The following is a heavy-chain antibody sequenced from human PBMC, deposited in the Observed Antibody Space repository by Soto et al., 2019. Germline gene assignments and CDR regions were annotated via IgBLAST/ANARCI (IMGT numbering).Heavy chain of an antibody. CDR3: AKGASGSGSCYSADDY. J-gene: IGHJ4*02. CDR2: ISNTGGST. Sequence: EVQLLESGGGLVQPGGSLRLSCAASGFTFSSYAMSWVRQAPGKGLEWLSVISNTGGSTYYADSVKGRFTIPRDNSKNTLYLQMNSLRAEDTAVYYCAKGASGSGSCYSADDYWGQGTLVTVSS. D-gene: IGHD3-10*01. CDR1: GFTFSSYA. V-gene: IGHV3-23*01.